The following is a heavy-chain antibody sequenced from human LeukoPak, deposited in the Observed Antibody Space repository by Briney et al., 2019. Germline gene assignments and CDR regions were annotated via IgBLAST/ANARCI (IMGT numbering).Heavy chain of an antibody. CDR2: INPSGGST. CDR3: ARDGWYISYMDV. D-gene: IGHD6-19*01. V-gene: IGHV1-46*01. CDR1: GYTFTSYD. Sequence: GASVKVSCKASGYTFTSYDINWVRQAPGQGLEWMGIINPSGGSTSYAQKFQGRVTMTRDMSTSTVYMELSSLRSEDTAVYYCARDGWYISYMDVWGKGTTVTVSS. J-gene: IGHJ6*03.